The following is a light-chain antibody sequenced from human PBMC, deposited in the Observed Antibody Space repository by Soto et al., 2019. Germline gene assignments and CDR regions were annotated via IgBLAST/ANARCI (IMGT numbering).Light chain of an antibody. V-gene: IGLV2-23*02. CDR2: EVN. Sequence: QSALTQPASVSGSPGQSITMSCTGSSSDVGTYNLVSWHQHHPGKAPKLIIYEVNKRSSGVSNRFSGSKSGNTASLTISGLQAEDEADYYCCSYAGSDTFVFGGGTKLTVL. J-gene: IGLJ2*01. CDR1: SSDVGTYNL. CDR3: CSYAGSDTFV.